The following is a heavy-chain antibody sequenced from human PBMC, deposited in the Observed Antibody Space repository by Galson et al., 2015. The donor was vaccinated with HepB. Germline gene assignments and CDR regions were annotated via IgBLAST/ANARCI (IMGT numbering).Heavy chain of an antibody. D-gene: IGHD3-3*01. V-gene: IGHV4-4*07. Sequence: ETLSLTCTVSGGSISSYYWSWIRQPAGKGLEWIGRIYTSGSTNYNPSLKSRVTMSVDTSKNQFSLKLSSVTAADTAVYYCARSPDYDFWSGSNRGIFDYWGQGTLVTISS. CDR3: ARSPDYDFWSGSNRGIFDY. CDR1: GGSISSYY. J-gene: IGHJ4*02. CDR2: IYTSGST.